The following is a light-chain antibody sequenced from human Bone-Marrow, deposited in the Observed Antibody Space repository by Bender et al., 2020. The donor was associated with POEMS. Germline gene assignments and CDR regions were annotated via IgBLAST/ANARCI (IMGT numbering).Light chain of an antibody. V-gene: IGLV2-14*01. J-gene: IGLJ3*02. CDR1: SRDVGGYDY. CDR3: TSYTASSTLL. CDR2: EVS. Sequence: QSALTQPASVSGSPGQSITISCTGTSRDVGGYDYVSWYQHRPGKAPKVMIYEVSNRPSGVSDRFAGSKSGNTASLTISGLQAGDEGDYYCTSYTASSTLLFGGGTKLTVL.